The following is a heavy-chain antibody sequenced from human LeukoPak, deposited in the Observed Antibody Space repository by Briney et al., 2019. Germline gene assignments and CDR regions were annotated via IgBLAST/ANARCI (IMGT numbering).Heavy chain of an antibody. CDR3: ARGRTGMIVVVVAAMGVFDY. V-gene: IGHV3-30*01. CDR1: GFSFSDYN. J-gene: IGHJ4*02. D-gene: IGHD2-15*01. Sequence: PGGSLRLSCAASGFSFSDYNMNWVRQAPGKGLEWVAVISYDGSNKYYADSVKGRFTISRDNSKNTLYLQMNSLRAEDTAVYYCARGRTGMIVVVVAAMGVFDYWGQGTLVTVSS. CDR2: ISYDGSNK.